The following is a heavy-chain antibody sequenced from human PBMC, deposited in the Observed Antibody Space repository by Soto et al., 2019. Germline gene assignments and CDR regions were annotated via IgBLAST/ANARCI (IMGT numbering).Heavy chain of an antibody. D-gene: IGHD2-15*01. J-gene: IGHJ4*02. V-gene: IGHV3-23*01. CDR2: ISGSGGST. CDR3: AKDGRGGSYFDY. Sequence: EVQLLESGGGLVQPGGSLRLSCAASGFTFSSYAMSWVRQAPGKGLEWVSAISGSGGSTYYADSVKGRCTLSRDNSKNTLYLQMNSLRAEDTAVYYCAKDGRGGSYFDYWGQGTLVTVSS. CDR1: GFTFSSYA.